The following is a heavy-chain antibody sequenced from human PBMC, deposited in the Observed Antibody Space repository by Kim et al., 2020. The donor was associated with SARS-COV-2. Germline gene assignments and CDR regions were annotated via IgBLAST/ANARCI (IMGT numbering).Heavy chain of an antibody. CDR2: IGRSGSVI. J-gene: IGHJ4*02. V-gene: IGHV3-48*02. CDR1: GFPFSAFS. Sequence: GGSLRLSCAASGFPFSAFSMKWIRQAPGKGLEWVSYIGRSGSVIWYADSVKGRFTLSRDNAKNSLYLQMNSLRDEDTAVYYCTTADYHTSGGQDYGGQGTQATVSA. D-gene: IGHD2-8*02. CDR3: TTADYHTSGGQDY.